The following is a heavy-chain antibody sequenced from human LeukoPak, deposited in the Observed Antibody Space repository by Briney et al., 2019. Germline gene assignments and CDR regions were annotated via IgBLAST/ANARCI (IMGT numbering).Heavy chain of an antibody. D-gene: IGHD6-13*01. J-gene: IGHJ4*02. CDR1: GYTFTSYG. CDR2: ISAYNGNT. V-gene: IGHV1-18*01. CDR3: ARAERKYSSSILDY. Sequence: ASVKVSCKASGYTFTSYGISWVRQAPGQGREWMGWISAYNGNTNNAQKLQGRGTMTTDTSTSTAYMELRSLRSDDTAVYYCARAERKYSSSILDYWGQGTLVTVSS.